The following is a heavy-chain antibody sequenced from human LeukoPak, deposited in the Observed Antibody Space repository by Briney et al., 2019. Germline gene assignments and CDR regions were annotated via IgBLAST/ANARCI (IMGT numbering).Heavy chain of an antibody. V-gene: IGHV1-69*13. CDR2: IIPIFGTA. D-gene: IGHD1-26*01. CDR1: GGTFSSYA. Sequence: SVKVSFKASGGTFSSYAISWVRQAPGQGLEWMGGIIPIFGTANYAQKFQGRVTITADESTSTAYMELSSLRSEDTAVYYCARVLGSVGDWFDPWGQGTLVTVSS. J-gene: IGHJ5*02. CDR3: ARVLGSVGDWFDP.